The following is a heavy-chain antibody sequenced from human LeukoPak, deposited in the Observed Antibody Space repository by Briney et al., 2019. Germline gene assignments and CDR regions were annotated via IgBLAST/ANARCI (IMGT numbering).Heavy chain of an antibody. V-gene: IGHV3-23*01. J-gene: IGHJ5*02. CDR2: ISGSGGST. CDR1: GFTFSSYA. D-gene: IGHD4-17*01. Sequence: PGGSLRLSCAASGFTFSSYAMSWVRQAPGKGLKWVSAISGSGGSTYYADSVKGRFTISRDNSKNTLYLQMNSLRAEDTAVYYCAKDGYDYGDYPNWFDPWGQGTLVTVSS. CDR3: AKDGYDYGDYPNWFDP.